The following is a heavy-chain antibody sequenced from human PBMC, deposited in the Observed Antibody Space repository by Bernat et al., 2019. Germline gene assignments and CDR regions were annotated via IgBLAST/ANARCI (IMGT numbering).Heavy chain of an antibody. V-gene: IGHV3-74*01. CDR3: ARDSGYCSGGRCADAFDI. J-gene: IGHJ3*02. D-gene: IGHD2-15*01. Sequence: EVQLVESGGDLVQPGGSLRLSCAASGFSFSSYRMHCVRQPPGKGLVWVSRSNSDGSSISYADSVKGRFTISRDNAKNTLYLQMNSLRAEDTAVYYCARDSGYCSGGRCADAFDIWGQGTTVTVSS. CDR2: SNSDGSSI. CDR1: GFSFSSYR.